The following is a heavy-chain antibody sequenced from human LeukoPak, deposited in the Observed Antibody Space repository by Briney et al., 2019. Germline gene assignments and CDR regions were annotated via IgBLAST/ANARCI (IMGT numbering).Heavy chain of an antibody. CDR1: GGTFGSYV. CDR3: AKEGDTALVTGYFDL. J-gene: IGHJ2*01. Sequence: SVKVSCKASGGTFGSYVISWVRQAPGQGLEWMGGIIPIFGTAHYAQKFQGRLTITADESTSTVYMEISSLRSEDTAMYYCAKEGDTALVTGYFDLWGRGTLVTVSA. V-gene: IGHV1-69*13. CDR2: IIPIFGTA. D-gene: IGHD5-18*01.